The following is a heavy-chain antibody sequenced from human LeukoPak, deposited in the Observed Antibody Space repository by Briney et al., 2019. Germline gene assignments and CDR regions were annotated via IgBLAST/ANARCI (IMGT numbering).Heavy chain of an antibody. CDR1: GGSIGNFY. J-gene: IGHJ3*01. V-gene: IGHV4-4*07. CDR2: LNNGGDT. CDR3: ARAIGVYAFDV. Sequence: SETLSLTCTVSGGSIGNFYWSWIRQPAGKGLEWIGRLNNGGDTNCSPSLRSRVTISVDTSKNHFSLILSSVTVADTAIYYCARAIGVYAFDVWGQGTMVTVSS. D-gene: IGHD2-2*02.